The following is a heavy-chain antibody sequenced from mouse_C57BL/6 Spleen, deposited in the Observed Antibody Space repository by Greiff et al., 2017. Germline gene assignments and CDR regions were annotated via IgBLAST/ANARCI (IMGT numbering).Heavy chain of an antibody. CDR1: GFTFSDYY. J-gene: IGHJ1*03. CDR2: INYDGSST. V-gene: IGHV5-16*01. CDR3: ARDQEGYWYFDV. Sequence: EVMLVESEGGLVQPGSSMKLSCTASGFTFSDYYMAWVRQVPEKGLEWVANINYDGSSTYYLDSLKSRFIISRDNAKNILYLQMSSLKSEDTATYYCARDQEGYWYFDVWGTGTTVTVSS.